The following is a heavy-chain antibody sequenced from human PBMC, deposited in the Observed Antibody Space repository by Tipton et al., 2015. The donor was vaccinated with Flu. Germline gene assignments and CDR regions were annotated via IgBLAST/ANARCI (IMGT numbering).Heavy chain of an antibody. V-gene: IGHV3-23*01. D-gene: IGHD4-17*01. J-gene: IGHJ3*02. CDR1: GFTFSGYA. Sequence: SLRLSCAASGFTFSGYAMXXXRQAPGMGLEWVSSISSSGGSTYYTDSVKGRFTISRDNSRNTLYLQMHSLGAEDTAVYYCAKDPLRYTXKKDPFDIWGQGTTVTVSS. CDR3: AKDPLRYTXKKDPFDI. CDR2: ISSSGGST.